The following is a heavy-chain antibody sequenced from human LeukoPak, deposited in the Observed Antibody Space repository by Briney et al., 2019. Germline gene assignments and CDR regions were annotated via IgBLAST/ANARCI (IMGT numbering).Heavy chain of an antibody. Sequence: ASEKVSCKASGGTFSSYAISWVRQAPGQGLEWMGGIIPIFGTANYAQKFQGRVTITADESTSTAYMELSSLRSEDTAVYYCARGYKAYYYYYMDVWGKGTTVTVSS. CDR3: ARGYKAYYYYYMDV. CDR2: IIPIFGTA. J-gene: IGHJ6*03. V-gene: IGHV1-69*13. CDR1: GGTFSSYA. D-gene: IGHD5-18*01.